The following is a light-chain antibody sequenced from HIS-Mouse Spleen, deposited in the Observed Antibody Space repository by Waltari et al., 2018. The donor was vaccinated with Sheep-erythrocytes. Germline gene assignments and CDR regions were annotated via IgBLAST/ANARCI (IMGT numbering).Light chain of an antibody. CDR3: MQGT. Sequence: DVVMTQSPLSLPVTLGQPAPIPCRSSQSLVHSDGNTYLNWFQQSPGQSPRRLIYKVSNRDSGVPDRFSGSGSGTDFTLKISRVEAEDVGVYYCMQGTFGQGTKLEIK. V-gene: IGKV2-30*02. CDR2: KVS. J-gene: IGKJ2*01. CDR1: QSLVHSDGNTY.